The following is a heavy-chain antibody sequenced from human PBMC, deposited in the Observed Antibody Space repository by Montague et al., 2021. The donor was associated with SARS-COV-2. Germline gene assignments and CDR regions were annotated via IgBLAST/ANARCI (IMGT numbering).Heavy chain of an antibody. J-gene: IGHJ6*03. V-gene: IGHV4-39*01. Sequence: SETLSLTCTVSGGSISSSSHYWGWIRQPPGKGLEWIGSIYYSGSTYYNPSLKSRVTISVDTSKNQFSLKLSSVTAADTAVFYCARHSGDYTILGVVIYYMGVWGKGTTVTVSS. CDR3: ARHSGDYTILGVVIYYMGV. CDR2: IYYSGST. CDR1: GGSISSSSHY. D-gene: IGHD3-3*01.